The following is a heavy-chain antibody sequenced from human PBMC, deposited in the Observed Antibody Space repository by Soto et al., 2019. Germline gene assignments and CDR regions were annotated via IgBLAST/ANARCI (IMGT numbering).Heavy chain of an antibody. D-gene: IGHD3-22*01. CDR1: GDTSTSYY. CDR3: ARDFYDSVGYTWFDS. Sequence: SETLSLTCTVCGDTSTSYYWGWIRHAPGKGLEWIGHIHNSGTSTHNPSLNGRVTISIDMSKKQFSLKLTSLTSADTAVYYCARDFYDSVGYTWFDSWSQGTLVTVSS. CDR2: IHNSGTS. V-gene: IGHV4-59*01. J-gene: IGHJ5*01.